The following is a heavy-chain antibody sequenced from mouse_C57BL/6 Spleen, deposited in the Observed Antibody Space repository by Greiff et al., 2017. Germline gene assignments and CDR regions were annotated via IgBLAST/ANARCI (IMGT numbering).Heavy chain of an antibody. Sequence: QVQLQQSGAELVKPGASVKISCKASGYAFSSYWMNWVKQRPGKGLEWIGQIYPGDGDTNYNGKFKGKATLTADKSASTAYMQRSSLTSEDSAVYVCARLGDYYGSSGSFDVWGTGTTVTVSS. CDR2: IYPGDGDT. CDR3: ARLGDYYGSSGSFDV. CDR1: GYAFSSYW. J-gene: IGHJ1*03. D-gene: IGHD1-1*01. V-gene: IGHV1-80*01.